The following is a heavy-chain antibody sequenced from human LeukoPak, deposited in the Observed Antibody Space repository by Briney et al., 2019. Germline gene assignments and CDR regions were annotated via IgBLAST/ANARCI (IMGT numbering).Heavy chain of an antibody. V-gene: IGHV3-23*01. D-gene: IGHD6-19*01. CDR3: AKDTPDDIAVAAPYFDC. Sequence: GGSLRLSCAASGFTFSTYAMTWVRQAPGKGLEWVPSISGIGGRTYYADSVKGRFTISRDNSKNTLYLQMDSLRVEDTAVYYCAKDTPDDIAVAAPYFDCWGQETLVTVSS. J-gene: IGHJ4*02. CDR1: GFTFSTYA. CDR2: ISGIGGRT.